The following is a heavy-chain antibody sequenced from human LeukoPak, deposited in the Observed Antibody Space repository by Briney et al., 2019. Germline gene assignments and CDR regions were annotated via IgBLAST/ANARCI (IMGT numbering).Heavy chain of an antibody. CDR2: FDPEDGET. J-gene: IGHJ6*03. D-gene: IGHD6-25*01. Sequence: ASVKVSCKVSGYTLTELSMHWVRQAPGKGLEWMGGFDPEDGETIYAQKFQGRVTMTEDTSTDTAYMELSSLRSEDTAVYYCATNLPPTTSGWNYVYYMDVWGKGTTVTVSS. V-gene: IGHV1-24*01. CDR3: ATNLPPTTSGWNYVYYMDV. CDR1: GYTLTELS.